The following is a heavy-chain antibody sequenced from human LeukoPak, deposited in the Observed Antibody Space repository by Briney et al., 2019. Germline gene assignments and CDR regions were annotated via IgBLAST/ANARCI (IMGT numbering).Heavy chain of an antibody. CDR1: GFTFSIXX. Sequence: ASGFTFSIXXXXXVRQAPGKGXXWGSAISGSGGTAYYADSVKGRFTISRDNSKNTLYLQMNSLRAEDTAVYYCAKDHHYDSSGYYGGNFGSWGQGTLVTVSS. CDR3: AKDHHYDSSGYYGGNFGS. D-gene: IGHD3-22*01. CDR2: ISGSGGTA. V-gene: IGHV3-23*01. J-gene: IGHJ4*02.